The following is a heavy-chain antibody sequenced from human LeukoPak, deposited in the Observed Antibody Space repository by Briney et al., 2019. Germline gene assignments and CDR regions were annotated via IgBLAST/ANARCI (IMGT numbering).Heavy chain of an antibody. V-gene: IGHV3-7*01. CDR2: IKQDGSEK. CDR3: ARDRRAGTRSWWFDP. D-gene: IGHD1-1*01. Sequence: GGSLRLSCAASGFTFSNAWMSWVRQAPGKGLEWVANIKQDGSEKYYVDSVKGRFTISRDNAKNSLYLQMNSLRAEDTAVYYCARDRRAGTRSWWFDPWGQGTLVTVSS. J-gene: IGHJ5*02. CDR1: GFTFSNAW.